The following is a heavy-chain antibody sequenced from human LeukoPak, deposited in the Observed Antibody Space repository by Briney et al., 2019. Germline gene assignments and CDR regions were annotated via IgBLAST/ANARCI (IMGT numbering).Heavy chain of an antibody. CDR2: ISSSSSYI. J-gene: IGHJ3*02. D-gene: IGHD5-12*01. CDR3: AREDVYGGYASYKAFDI. Sequence: GGSLRLSCAASGFTFSSYSMNWVRQAPGKGLEWVSSISSSSSYIYYADSVKGRFTISRDNAKNSLYLQMNSLRAEDTAVYYCAREDVYGGYASYKAFDIWGQGTMVTVSS. V-gene: IGHV3-21*01. CDR1: GFTFSSYS.